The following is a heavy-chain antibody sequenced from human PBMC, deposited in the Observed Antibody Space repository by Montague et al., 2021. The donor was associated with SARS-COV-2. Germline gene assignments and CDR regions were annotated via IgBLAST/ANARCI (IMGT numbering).Heavy chain of an antibody. V-gene: IGHV4-39*01. CDR3: ANHDRRCSHSNFQISFEFDY. J-gene: IGHJ4*02. Sequence: SETLSLTCSVSGGPVTNTSHYWAWIRQTPGKGLEWIGNISYDGSTYFSPSLKSRVTLSIDTSRNQFSLKLSSATAADTAMYYCANHDRRCSHSNFQISFEFDYWGQGILVTVSS. CDR2: ISYDGST. CDR1: GGPVTNTSHY. D-gene: IGHD2-15*01.